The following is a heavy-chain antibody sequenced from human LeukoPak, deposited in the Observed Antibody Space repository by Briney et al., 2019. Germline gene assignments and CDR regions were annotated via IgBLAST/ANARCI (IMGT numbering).Heavy chain of an antibody. D-gene: IGHD3-22*01. CDR1: GFTFSSYE. J-gene: IGHJ4*02. CDR2: ISSSGSTI. Sequence: PGGSLRLSCAASGFTFSSYEMNWVRQAPGKGLEWVSYISSSGSTIYYADSVKGRFTISRDNAKNSLYLQMNSLRAEDTAVYYCARDYYDSSGITYYWGQGTLVTVSS. V-gene: IGHV3-48*03. CDR3: ARDYYDSSGITYY.